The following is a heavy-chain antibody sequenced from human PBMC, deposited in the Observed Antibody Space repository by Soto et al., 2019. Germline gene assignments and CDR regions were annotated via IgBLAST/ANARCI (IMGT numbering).Heavy chain of an antibody. CDR2: IHYTGSS. CDR1: SGSISGYF. J-gene: IGHJ5*02. Sequence: SETLSLTCTVSSGSISGYFWSWIRQPPGKELELIAYIHYTGSSYYNPSLKSRVTISIDTSKNQFSLKLSSVSDADTAVYYCAKVGRIAAAGTWFDPWGQGTLVTVSS. V-gene: IGHV4-59*01. D-gene: IGHD6-13*01. CDR3: AKVGRIAAAGTWFDP.